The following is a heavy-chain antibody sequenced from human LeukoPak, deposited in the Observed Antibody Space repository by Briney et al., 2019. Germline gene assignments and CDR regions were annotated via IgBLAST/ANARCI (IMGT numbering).Heavy chain of an antibody. Sequence: PGGSLRLSCAASGFTFSSYGMHWVRRAPGKGLEWVAVISYDGSNKYYADSVKGRFTISRDNSKNTLYLQMNSLRAEDTAVYYCAKALNLGYYDILTGSDYYYYGMDVWGQGTTVTVSS. D-gene: IGHD3-9*01. CDR2: ISYDGSNK. J-gene: IGHJ6*02. CDR1: GFTFSSYG. V-gene: IGHV3-30*18. CDR3: AKALNLGYYDILTGSDYYYYGMDV.